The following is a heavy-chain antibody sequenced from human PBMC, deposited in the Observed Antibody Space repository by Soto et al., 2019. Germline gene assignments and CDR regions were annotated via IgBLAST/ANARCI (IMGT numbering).Heavy chain of an antibody. CDR2: IYHSGST. V-gene: IGHV4-59*12. CDR1: GGSISSYY. Sequence: SLTCTVSGGSISSYYWSWIRQPPGKGLEWIGEIYHSGSTNYNLSLKSRVTISVDKSQNQFSLRLTSVTAADTAVYYCATYYDILTGYTFDCWGQGALVTVSS. D-gene: IGHD3-9*01. CDR3: ATYYDILTGYTFDC. J-gene: IGHJ4*02.